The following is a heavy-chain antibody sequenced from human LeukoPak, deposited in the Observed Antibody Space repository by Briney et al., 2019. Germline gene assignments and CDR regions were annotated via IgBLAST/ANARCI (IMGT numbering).Heavy chain of an antibody. CDR1: RFTFSSYA. Sequence: GGSLRLSCAASRFTFSSYAMSWVRQAPGKGLEWVSTTSDSGGSTYYADSVKGRFTISRDNSKNTLYLQMNSLRAEDTAVYYCAKGMLGSHFDYWGQGTLVTVSS. CDR2: TSDSGGST. D-gene: IGHD3-10*02. J-gene: IGHJ4*02. CDR3: AKGMLGSHFDY. V-gene: IGHV3-23*01.